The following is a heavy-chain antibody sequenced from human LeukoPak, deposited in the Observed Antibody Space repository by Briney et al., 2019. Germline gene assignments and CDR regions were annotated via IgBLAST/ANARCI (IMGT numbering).Heavy chain of an antibody. CDR1: GFTFSSYA. D-gene: IGHD7-27*01. Sequence: PGGSLRPSCAASGFTFSSYAMSWVRQAPGKGLEWIGEINHSGSTNYNPSLKSRVTISVDTSKNQFSLKLSSVTAADTAVYYCARAPLTGGAGNWFDPWGQGTLVTVSS. V-gene: IGHV4-34*01. J-gene: IGHJ5*02. CDR3: ARAPLTGGAGNWFDP. CDR2: INHSGST.